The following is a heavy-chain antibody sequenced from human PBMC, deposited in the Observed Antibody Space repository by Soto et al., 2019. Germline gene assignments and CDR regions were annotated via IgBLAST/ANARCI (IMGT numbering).Heavy chain of an antibody. CDR1: GDSISTRSNY. V-gene: IGHV4-39*02. CDR2: IYYTGGT. Sequence: SETLSLTCTVSGDSISTRSNYWAWIRQPPGKGLEWIGSIYYTGGTYYNPSLKSRVTLFLDTSKNQFSLNRSSVTAADTAVYYCAREGPPIRAHNPPEYFQHWGQGTPVTVSS. CDR3: AREGPPIRAHNPPEYFQH. J-gene: IGHJ1*01.